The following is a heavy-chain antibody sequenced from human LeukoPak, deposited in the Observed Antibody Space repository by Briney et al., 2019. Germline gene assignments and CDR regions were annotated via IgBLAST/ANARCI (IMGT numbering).Heavy chain of an antibody. CDR2: INHSGST. V-gene: IGHV4-34*01. Sequence: SETLSLTCAVYGGSFSGYYWSWIRQPPGKGLEWIGEINHSGSTNYNPSLKGRVTISVDTSKNQFSLKLSSVTAADTAVYYCARGQGLQGAFDIWGQGTMVTVSS. CDR1: GGSFSGYY. D-gene: IGHD4-11*01. CDR3: ARGQGLQGAFDI. J-gene: IGHJ3*02.